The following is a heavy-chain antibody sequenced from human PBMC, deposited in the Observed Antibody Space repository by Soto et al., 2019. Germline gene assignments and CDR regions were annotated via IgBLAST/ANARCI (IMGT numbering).Heavy chain of an antibody. CDR3: AGGYCSRPSCSHFDC. Sequence: GGSLRLSCAASGFTFSSYAVHWVRQAPGKGLEWVAVMSYDGSNKYYADSVKGRFTISSDNSKNTLYLQMNSLGTEDTAVYYCAGGYCSRPSCSHFDCWGQGTLVTVSS. V-gene: IGHV3-30-3*01. J-gene: IGHJ4*02. CDR2: MSYDGSNK. D-gene: IGHD2-2*01. CDR1: GFTFSSYA.